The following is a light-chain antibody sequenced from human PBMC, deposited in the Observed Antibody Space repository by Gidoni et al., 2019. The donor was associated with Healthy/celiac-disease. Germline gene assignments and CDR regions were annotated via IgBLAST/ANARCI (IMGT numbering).Light chain of an antibody. CDR3: QQRSNWPT. J-gene: IGKJ1*01. CDR1: QSVSSY. V-gene: IGKV3-11*01. CDR2: DAS. Sequence: EIVLTQSPATLSLSPGERATLSCRASQSVSSYLAWYQQKPGQAPRLRIFDASNRATGIPARFSGSGSGTDFTLTISSLEPEDFAVYYCQQRSNWPTFXQXTKVEIK.